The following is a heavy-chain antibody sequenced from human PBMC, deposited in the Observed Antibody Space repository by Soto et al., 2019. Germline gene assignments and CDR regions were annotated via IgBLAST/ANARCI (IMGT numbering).Heavy chain of an antibody. CDR1: GYTCNSYY. Sequence: ASENVSCKTAGYTCNSYYIHWGRVATAQGVEWMGIINPRCGSTSYAQKFQGRVTMTRDTSTSTVYMELSSLRSEDTAVYYCARDLEPIAVAGTTFYYFDDWGQGTLVTVSS. CDR2: INPRCGST. V-gene: IGHV1-46*02. D-gene: IGHD6-19*01. J-gene: IGHJ4*02. CDR3: ARDLEPIAVAGTTFYYFDD.